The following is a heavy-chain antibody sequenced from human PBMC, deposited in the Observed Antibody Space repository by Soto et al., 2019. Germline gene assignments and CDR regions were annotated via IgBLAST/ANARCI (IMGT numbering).Heavy chain of an antibody. J-gene: IGHJ2*01. CDR2: IYRSGST. D-gene: IGHD6-6*01. Sequence: KTSETLSLTCAVSGYSINNDYYWGWIRQPPGRGLEYIGSIYRSGSTYYSPSLKSRITISLDTSKNQFSLKLTSVTAADTAVYYCAREARTLEWYVDVWGRGTLVTVSS. CDR3: AREARTLEWYVDV. V-gene: IGHV4-38-2*01. CDR1: GYSINNDYY.